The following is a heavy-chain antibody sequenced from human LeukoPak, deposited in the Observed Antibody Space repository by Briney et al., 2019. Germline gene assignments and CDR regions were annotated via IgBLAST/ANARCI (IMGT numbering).Heavy chain of an antibody. J-gene: IGHJ4*02. V-gene: IGHV5-51*01. D-gene: IGHD1-26*01. CDR2: IYPGDSDT. CDR1: GYIFTSDW. CDR3: ARVTGGRHFEY. Sequence: GESLKISCKGSGYIFTSDWIGWVRQMPGKGLDWMGIIYPGDSDTRYSPSLQGQVTISADKYISPAYLQWNSLKASDTAMYYCARVTGGRHFEYWGQGTLVTVSS.